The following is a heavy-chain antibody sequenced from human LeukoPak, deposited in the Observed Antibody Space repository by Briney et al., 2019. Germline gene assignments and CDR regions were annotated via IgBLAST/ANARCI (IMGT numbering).Heavy chain of an antibody. Sequence: GGSLRLSCAASGFTFSSYGMHWVRQAPGKGLEWVTYIRYDGSKKYYADSLKGRFTISRDNSKNTLYLQITSLRAEDTALYYCAKEGEGDKLFFDYWGQGTLVIVSS. CDR1: GFTFSSYG. CDR2: IRYDGSKK. V-gene: IGHV3-30*02. D-gene: IGHD3-16*01. CDR3: AKEGEGDKLFFDY. J-gene: IGHJ4*02.